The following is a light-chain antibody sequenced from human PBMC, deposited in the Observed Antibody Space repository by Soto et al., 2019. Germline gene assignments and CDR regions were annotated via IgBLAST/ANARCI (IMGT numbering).Light chain of an antibody. CDR2: AES. J-gene: IGKJ5*01. CDR3: QQSYSDIT. CDR1: QSISSY. Sequence: DIQMTQSPSSLYASVGDRVTITCRASQSISSYLNWYQQKPGKSPKLLIYAESSLQSGVPSRFSGSGSGTDFTLTISSLQPEDFATYYCQQSYSDITFGLGTRLEIK. V-gene: IGKV1-39*01.